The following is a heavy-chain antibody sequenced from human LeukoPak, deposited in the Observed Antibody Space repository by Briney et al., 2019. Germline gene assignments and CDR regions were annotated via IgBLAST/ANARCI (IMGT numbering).Heavy chain of an antibody. V-gene: IGHV4-34*01. J-gene: IGHJ3*02. Sequence: PSETLSLTCAVYGGSFSDYFWSWVRQPPGKGLEWIGEINQSGSSTYNPSLKSRVTMSVDTSKNQLSLKMTSVTAVDTAVYYCASIHQVRGTDTFDIWGQGTMVTVSS. CDR2: INQSGSS. D-gene: IGHD3-10*01. CDR1: GGSFSDYF. CDR3: ASIHQVRGTDTFDI.